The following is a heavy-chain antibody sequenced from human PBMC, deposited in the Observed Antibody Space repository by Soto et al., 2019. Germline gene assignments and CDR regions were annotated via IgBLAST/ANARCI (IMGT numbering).Heavy chain of an antibody. Sequence: QVQLVESGGGVVQPGRSLRLSCAASGFTFSSYGMHWVRQAPGKGLEWVAVISYDGSNKYYADSVKGRFTISRDNSKNTLYLQMTCLRAEDTAVYYCATQQTCGGSCYHHIWGQGTMVTVSS. J-gene: IGHJ3*02. CDR1: GFTFSSYG. CDR2: ISYDGSNK. CDR3: ATQQTCGGSCYHHI. V-gene: IGHV3-30*03. D-gene: IGHD2-15*01.